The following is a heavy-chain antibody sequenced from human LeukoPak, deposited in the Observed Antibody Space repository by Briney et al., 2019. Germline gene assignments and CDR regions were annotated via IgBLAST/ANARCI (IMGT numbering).Heavy chain of an antibody. CDR1: GGSISSYY. J-gene: IGHJ6*03. CDR3: ARTTEGYCRGRSCYSYYYYMDV. CDR2: IYYSRST. D-gene: IGHD2-15*01. V-gene: IGHV4-59*01. Sequence: SETLSLTCTVSGGSISSYYWSWIRQPPGKGLEWIGYIYYSRSTYYNPSLKSRVTISVDTSKNQFSLKLSSVTAADTAVYYCARTTEGYCRGRSCYSYYYYMDVWGKGTTVTVSS.